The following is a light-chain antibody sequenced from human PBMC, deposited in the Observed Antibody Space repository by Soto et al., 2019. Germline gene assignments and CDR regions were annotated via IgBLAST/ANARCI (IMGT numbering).Light chain of an antibody. J-gene: IGKJ2*01. CDR2: GAS. Sequence: EIVLTQSPGTLSLSPGERATLSCRASQSVSSSYLAWYQQKPGQAPRLLIYGASSRATGIPGRFSGSGSGTDFTLTISRLEPEDFAVYYCQQYNNWPYTFGQGTKLEIK. CDR1: QSVSSSY. V-gene: IGKV3-20*01. CDR3: QQYNNWPYT.